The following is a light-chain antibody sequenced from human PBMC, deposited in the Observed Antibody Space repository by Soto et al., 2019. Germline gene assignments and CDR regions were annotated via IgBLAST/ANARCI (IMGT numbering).Light chain of an antibody. V-gene: IGKV3-15*01. J-gene: IGKJ2*01. CDR3: QQYNLWYT. Sequence: EIVMTQSPATLSVSPGEKATLSCRASQSVSSYLAWYQQKPVQAPRLLIYGASTRATGIPARFSGSGSGTEFTLTISSLQSEDFAVYYCQQYNLWYTFGQGTKLEI. CDR1: QSVSSY. CDR2: GAS.